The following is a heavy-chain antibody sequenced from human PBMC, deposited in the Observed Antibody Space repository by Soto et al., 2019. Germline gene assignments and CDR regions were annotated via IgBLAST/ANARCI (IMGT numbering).Heavy chain of an antibody. Sequence: EVQLLESGGGLVQPGGSLRLSCAASGFTFSSYAMNWVRLTPGKGLEWVSGIVGSGDSTYYADSVKGRFSIFRDSSKNTLYLQMNSLRAEDTALYYCAKGIGERCIGARCYAFDYWGQGTLVTVSS. D-gene: IGHD2-15*01. V-gene: IGHV3-23*01. J-gene: IGHJ4*02. CDR3: AKGIGERCIGARCYAFDY. CDR1: GFTFSSYA. CDR2: IVGSGDST.